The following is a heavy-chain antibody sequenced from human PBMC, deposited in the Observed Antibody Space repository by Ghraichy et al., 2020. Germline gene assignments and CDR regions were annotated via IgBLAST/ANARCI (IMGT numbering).Heavy chain of an antibody. CDR2: IKSKTDGGTT. D-gene: IGHD6-6*01. Sequence: GGSLRLSCAASGFTFSNAWMSWVRQAPGKGLEWVGRIKSKTDGGTTDYAAPVKGRFTISRDDSKNTLYLQMNSLKTEDTAVYYCTTGYLAARPPPFDYWGQGTLVTVSS. J-gene: IGHJ4*02. V-gene: IGHV3-15*01. CDR3: TTGYLAARPPPFDY. CDR1: GFTFSNAW.